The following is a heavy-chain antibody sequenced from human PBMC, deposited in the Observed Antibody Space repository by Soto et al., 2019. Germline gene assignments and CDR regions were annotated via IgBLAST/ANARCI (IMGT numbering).Heavy chain of an antibody. CDR2: MSHSGGT. CDR3: ARVERETATTVVDAFDI. J-gene: IGHJ3*02. D-gene: IGHD1-1*01. V-gene: IGHV4-34*01. CDR1: GGFVTSGSYY. Sequence: PSETLSLTCAVYGGFVTSGSYYWSWIRQPPGKGLEWIGEMSHSGGTHFNPSLKSRVTISVDTSKNQFTLKMSSVTAADTALYNCARVERETATTVVDAFDIWGPGTMVTVSS.